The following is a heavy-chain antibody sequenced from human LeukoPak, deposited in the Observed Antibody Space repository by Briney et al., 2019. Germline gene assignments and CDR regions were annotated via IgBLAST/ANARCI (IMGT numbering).Heavy chain of an antibody. V-gene: IGHV1-2*02. Sequence: ASVKVSFKASGYTFTAYYMHWVRQAPGQGLEWMGWINPNSGGANYAQTFQGRVTMTRDMSISTAYMELTRLRSDDTAVYYCARGLYYYGSGSPLDYWGQGTLVTVSS. CDR3: ARGLYYYGSGSPLDY. CDR2: INPNSGGA. CDR1: GYTFTAYY. J-gene: IGHJ4*02. D-gene: IGHD3-10*01.